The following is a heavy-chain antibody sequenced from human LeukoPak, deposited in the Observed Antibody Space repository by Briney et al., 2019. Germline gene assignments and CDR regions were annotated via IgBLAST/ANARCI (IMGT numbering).Heavy chain of an antibody. V-gene: IGHV3-30-3*01. CDR3: ARGFVSYYFDY. CDR1: GFTFSSYA. J-gene: IGHJ4*02. D-gene: IGHD2-15*01. Sequence: PGGSLRLSCAASGFTFSSYAMHWVRQAPGKGLEWVAVISCDGSNKYYADSVKGRFTISRDNSKNTLYLQMNSLRAEDTAVYYCARGFVSYYFDYWGQGTLVTVSS. CDR2: ISCDGSNK.